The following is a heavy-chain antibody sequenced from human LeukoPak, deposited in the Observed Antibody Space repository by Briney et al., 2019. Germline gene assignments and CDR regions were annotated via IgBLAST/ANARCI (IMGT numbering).Heavy chain of an antibody. J-gene: IGHJ4*02. Sequence: GGSLRLSCAASGFTFSSYSMNWVRQAPGTGLEWVSYISSSSSTIYYADPVKGRFTISRDNAKNSLYLQMNSLRAEDTAVYYCARVLGSGWYYFDYWGQGTLVTVSS. CDR3: ARVLGSGWYYFDY. V-gene: IGHV3-48*04. CDR2: ISSSSSTI. D-gene: IGHD6-19*01. CDR1: GFTFSSYS.